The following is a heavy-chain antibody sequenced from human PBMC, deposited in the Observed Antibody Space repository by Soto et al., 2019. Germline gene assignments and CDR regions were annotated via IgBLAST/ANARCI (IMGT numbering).Heavy chain of an antibody. J-gene: IGHJ6*02. V-gene: IGHV1-3*01. D-gene: IGHD2-2*01. Sequence: GASVKVSCKASGYTFTGYAMHWVRQAPGQRLEWMGWINAGNGNTKYSQKFQGRVTITRDTSASTAYMELSRLRSDDTAVYYCARESYVVVPTMANYGMDVWGQGTTVTVSS. CDR1: GYTFTGYA. CDR3: ARESYVVVPTMANYGMDV. CDR2: INAGNGNT.